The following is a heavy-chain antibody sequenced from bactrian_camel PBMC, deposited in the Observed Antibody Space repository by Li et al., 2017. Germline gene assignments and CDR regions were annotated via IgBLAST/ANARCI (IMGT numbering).Heavy chain of an antibody. CDR1: RYATNRVC. V-gene: IGHV3S42*01. J-gene: IGHJ7*01. D-gene: IGHD1*01. Sequence: QLVESGGDSVQAGGSLRLSCPAGRYATNRVCLGWFRQAPGKEREGVAAIDIAGITSYADSVKDRFTISQGNAETILYLTMTNLKPEDTAMYYCATGGRCEMVMWDYW. CDR2: IDIAGIT.